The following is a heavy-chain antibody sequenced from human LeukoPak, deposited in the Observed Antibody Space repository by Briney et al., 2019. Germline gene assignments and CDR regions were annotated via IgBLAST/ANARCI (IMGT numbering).Heavy chain of an antibody. Sequence: GGSLRLSCAASGFIFSSYWMSWVRQAPGKGLEWVANIKQDGSEKYYVDSVKGRFTISRDNAKNSLYLQMNSLRAEDTAVYYCARGGRYSSVFTDYWGQGTLVTVSS. CDR1: GFIFSSYW. CDR2: IKQDGSEK. CDR3: ARGGRYSSVFTDY. D-gene: IGHD6-19*01. V-gene: IGHV3-7*01. J-gene: IGHJ4*02.